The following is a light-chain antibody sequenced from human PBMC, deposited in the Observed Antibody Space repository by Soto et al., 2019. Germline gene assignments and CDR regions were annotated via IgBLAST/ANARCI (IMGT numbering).Light chain of an antibody. CDR2: GAS. Sequence: IGLPHAPGTPSLSPGERTTPSCRASPSVSSSYLAWYQQKPGQAPRLLIYGASSRATGIPDRFSGSGSGTDFTLTISRLEPEDFAVYYCQQYGSSPIITFGQGTRLEIK. V-gene: IGKV3-20*01. J-gene: IGKJ5*01. CDR1: PSVSSSY. CDR3: QQYGSSPIIT.